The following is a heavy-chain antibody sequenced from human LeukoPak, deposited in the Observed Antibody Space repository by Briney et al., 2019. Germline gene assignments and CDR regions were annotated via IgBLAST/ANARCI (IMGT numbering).Heavy chain of an antibody. J-gene: IGHJ4*02. CDR3: ARPYSSGWHLFDY. D-gene: IGHD6-19*01. CDR1: GYSFTNYW. Sequence: GESLKISCKGSGYSFTNYWIGWVRQMPGKGLEWMGIIYPGDSDTRYSPPFQGQVTISADKSISTAYLQWSSLKASDTAMYYCARPYSSGWHLFDYWGQETQVTVSS. V-gene: IGHV5-51*01. CDR2: IYPGDSDT.